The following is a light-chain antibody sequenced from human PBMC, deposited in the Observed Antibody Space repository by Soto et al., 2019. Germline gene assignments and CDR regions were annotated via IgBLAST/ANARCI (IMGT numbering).Light chain of an antibody. Sequence: EVVLTQSPATLSVSPGERATLSCRASQTVSRSLAWCQQKPGQAPRLLIYGASTRAAGVPGRFSGSGSGTDFTLTISSLQSEDFAVYYCQQYIDWPPYTFGQGTKLQIK. V-gene: IGKV3-15*01. CDR3: QQYIDWPPYT. CDR2: GAS. CDR1: QTVSRS. J-gene: IGKJ2*01.